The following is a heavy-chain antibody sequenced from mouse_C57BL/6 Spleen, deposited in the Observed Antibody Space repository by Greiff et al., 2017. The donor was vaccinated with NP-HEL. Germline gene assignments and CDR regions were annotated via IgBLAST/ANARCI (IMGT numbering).Heavy chain of an antibody. CDR1: GYAFSSYW. D-gene: IGHD2-4*01. CDR2: IYPGDGDT. V-gene: IGHV1-80*01. J-gene: IGHJ2*01. Sequence: QVQLQQSGAELVKPGASVKISCKASGYAFSSYWMNWVKQRPGKGLEWIGQIYPGDGDTNYNGKFKGKATLTADKSSSTAYMQLSSLASEDSAVYFGARTVITTLQYYFDYWGQGTTLTVSS. CDR3: ARTVITTLQYYFDY.